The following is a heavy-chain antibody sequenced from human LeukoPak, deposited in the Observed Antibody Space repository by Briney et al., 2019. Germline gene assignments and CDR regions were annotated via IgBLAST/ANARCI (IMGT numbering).Heavy chain of an antibody. CDR3: ARDPVYYYDSSGYYGVGNWFDP. J-gene: IGHJ5*02. CDR1: GYTFTSYG. V-gene: IGHV1-18*01. D-gene: IGHD3-22*01. Sequence: ASVKVSCKASGYTFTSYGISWVRQAPGQGLEWMGWISAYNGNTNYAQKLQGRVTMTTDTSTSTAYMELRSLRSDDTAVYYCARDPVYYYDSSGYYGVGNWFDPWGQGTLVTVSS. CDR2: ISAYNGNT.